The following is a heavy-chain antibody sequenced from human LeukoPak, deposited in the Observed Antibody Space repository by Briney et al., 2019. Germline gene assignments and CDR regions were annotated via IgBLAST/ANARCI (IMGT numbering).Heavy chain of an antibody. CDR1: GGSLSGYY. J-gene: IGHJ4*02. V-gene: IGHV4-34*01. CDR3: ARGRSRTSNFDY. Sequence: PSETLSLTCAVYGGSLSGYYWSWIRQPPGKGLEWIGAINHSGSTNYNPALKSRVTISVDTSKNQFSLKLCSVTAADTAVYYCARGRSRTSNFDYWGQGTLVTVSS. D-gene: IGHD1-7*01. CDR2: INHSGST.